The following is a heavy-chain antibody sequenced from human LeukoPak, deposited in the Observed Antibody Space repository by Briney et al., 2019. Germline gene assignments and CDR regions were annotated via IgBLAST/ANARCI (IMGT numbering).Heavy chain of an antibody. V-gene: IGHV3-30*02. CDR1: GFTFNSYG. CDR3: AKDVYYYGSGSPDY. CDR2: IRYDGIKK. D-gene: IGHD3-10*01. Sequence: GGSLRLSCEAYGFTFNSYGMHWVRQAPGKGLEWVAFIRYDGIKKWYADSVKGRFTISRDNSKNTVYLQMTSLRAEDTAMYYCAKDVYYYGSGSPDYWGQGTLVTVSS. J-gene: IGHJ4*02.